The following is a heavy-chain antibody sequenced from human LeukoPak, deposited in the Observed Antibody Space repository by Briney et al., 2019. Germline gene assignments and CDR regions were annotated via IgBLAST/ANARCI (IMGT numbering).Heavy chain of an antibody. CDR2: IYSGGST. D-gene: IGHD6-13*01. J-gene: IGHJ5*02. V-gene: IGHV3-53*01. CDR3: AKSHSSSWYQVRWFDP. CDR1: GFTVSSNY. Sequence: GGSLRLSCAASGFTVSSNYMSWVRQAPGKGLEWVSVIYSGGSTYYADSVKGRFTISRDNSKNTLYLQMNSLRAEDTAVYYCAKSHSSSWYQVRWFDPWGQGTLVTVSS.